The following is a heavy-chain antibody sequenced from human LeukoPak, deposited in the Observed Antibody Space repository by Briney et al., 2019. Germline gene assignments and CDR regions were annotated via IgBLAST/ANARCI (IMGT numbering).Heavy chain of an antibody. V-gene: IGHV4-59*01. Sequence: SETLSLTCTVSGGSISSYYWSWFRQTPGKGPEWIGYIYYSGSTKYNPSLKSRVAISVDRSKNQFSLKLNSVTAADTAVYYCARYWGVQLWPHWYFDLWGRGSLVTVSS. CDR3: ARYWGVQLWPHWYFDL. CDR1: GGSISSYY. CDR2: IYYSGST. D-gene: IGHD5-18*01. J-gene: IGHJ2*01.